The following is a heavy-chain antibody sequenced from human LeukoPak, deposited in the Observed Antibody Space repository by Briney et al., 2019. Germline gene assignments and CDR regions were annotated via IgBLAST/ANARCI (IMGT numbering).Heavy chain of an antibody. V-gene: IGHV3-30-3*01. Sequence: GGSLRLSCAASGFTFSSYAMHWVRQAPGKGLEWVAVISYDGSNKYYADSVKGRFTISRDNSKNTLYLQMNSLRAEDTAVYYCARDETYYDFWSASGFDYWGQGTLVTVSS. CDR1: GFTFSSYA. CDR2: ISYDGSNK. D-gene: IGHD3-3*01. CDR3: ARDETYYDFWSASGFDY. J-gene: IGHJ4*02.